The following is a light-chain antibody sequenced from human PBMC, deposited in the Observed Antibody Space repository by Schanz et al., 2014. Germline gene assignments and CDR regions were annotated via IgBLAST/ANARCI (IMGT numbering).Light chain of an antibody. Sequence: EIVLTQSPATLSLSPGERATLSCRASQIVSNDFAWYQQKPGQAPRLLIYGSSNRATGIPARFSGSGSGTDFTLTITSPQSEDFAVYYCHQYHDWPPHTFGQGTKLEIK. V-gene: IGKV3D-15*01. CDR3: HQYHDWPPHT. CDR2: GSS. CDR1: QIVSND. J-gene: IGKJ2*01.